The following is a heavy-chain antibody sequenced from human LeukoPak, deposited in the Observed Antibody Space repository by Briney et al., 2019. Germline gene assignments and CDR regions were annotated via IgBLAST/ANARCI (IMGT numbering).Heavy chain of an antibody. CDR1: GGSFSGYY. D-gene: IGHD6-13*01. Sequence: SETLSLTCAVYGGSFSGYYWSWIRQPPAKGLEWIGEINHSGSTNYNPSLKSRVTISVDTSKNQFSLKLSSVTAADTAVYYCARGPIAAAGDLDYWGQGTLVTVSS. CDR3: ARGPIAAAGDLDY. J-gene: IGHJ4*02. V-gene: IGHV4-34*01. CDR2: INHSGST.